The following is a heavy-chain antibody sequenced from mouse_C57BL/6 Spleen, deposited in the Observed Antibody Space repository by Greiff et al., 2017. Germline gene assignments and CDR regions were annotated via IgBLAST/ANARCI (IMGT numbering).Heavy chain of an antibody. J-gene: IGHJ4*01. CDR1: GFNIKDYY. Sequence: EVQLQESGAELVKPGASVKLSCTASGFNIKDYYMHWVKQRTEQGLAWIGRIDPEDGETKYAPKFQGKATITADTSSNTAYLQLSSLTSEDTALYYCARSGSNYPYYYAMDYWGQGTSVTVSS. D-gene: IGHD2-5*01. CDR3: ARSGSNYPYYYAMDY. CDR2: IDPEDGET. V-gene: IGHV14-2*01.